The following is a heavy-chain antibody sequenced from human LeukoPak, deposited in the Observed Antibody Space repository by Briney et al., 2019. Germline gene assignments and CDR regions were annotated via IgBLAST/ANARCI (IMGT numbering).Heavy chain of an antibody. V-gene: IGHV4-39*07. CDR2: IYYSGST. J-gene: IGHJ5*02. D-gene: IGHD6-6*01. CDR1: GGSISSSSYY. CDR3: ARDPYSSSRGWFDP. Sequence: SETLSLTCTVSGGSISSSSYYWGWIRQPPGKGLEWIGSIYYSGSTYYNPSLKSRVTISVDTSKNQFSLKLSSVTAADTAVYYCARDPYSSSRGWFDPWGQGTLVTVSS.